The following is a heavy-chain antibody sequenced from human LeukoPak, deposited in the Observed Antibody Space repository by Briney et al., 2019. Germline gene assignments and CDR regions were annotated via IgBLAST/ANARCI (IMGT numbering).Heavy chain of an antibody. J-gene: IGHJ4*02. Sequence: GGSLRLSCAASGFSFRKYWMHWVRQVPGKGLVWVSRINPYGSDTGYADSVKGRFTISRDNAKNTLYLQMNSLRADDTAVYYCAREDWYLADWGQGTLVTV. CDR1: GFSFRKYW. CDR2: INPYGSDT. D-gene: IGHD3/OR15-3a*01. V-gene: IGHV3-74*01. CDR3: AREDWYLAD.